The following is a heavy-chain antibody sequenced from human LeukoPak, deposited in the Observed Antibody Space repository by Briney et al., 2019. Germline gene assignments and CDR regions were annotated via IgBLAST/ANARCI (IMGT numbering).Heavy chain of an antibody. V-gene: IGHV1-24*01. Sequence: PGGSLRLSCAASGFTFSNYGMHWVRQAPGKGLEWMGGFDPDDGKKIYAQKFQGRLTMTDDTSTDTSYMDLSRLTSDDTAVYFCATLLWYGAGWGQGTLVTVSS. CDR2: FDPDDGKK. J-gene: IGHJ4*02. D-gene: IGHD3-10*01. CDR1: GFTFSNYG. CDR3: ATLLWYGAG.